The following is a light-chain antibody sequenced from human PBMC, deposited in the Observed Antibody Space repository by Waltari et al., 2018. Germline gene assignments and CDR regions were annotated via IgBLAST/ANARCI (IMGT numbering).Light chain of an antibody. CDR1: QRINTY. J-gene: IGKJ2*01. Sequence: DIQMTQSPSSLSASVGDRVTITCRASQRINTYLNWYQQKPGKAPELLIDAASSLQSGAPSMFRGRGSGTDFTLTISSLQPEDFATYDCQQSYSSPPTFGQGTKLEI. V-gene: IGKV1-39*01. CDR2: AAS. CDR3: QQSYSSPPT.